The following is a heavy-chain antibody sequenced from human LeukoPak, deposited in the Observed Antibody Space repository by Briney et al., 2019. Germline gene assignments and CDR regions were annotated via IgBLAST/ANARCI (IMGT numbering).Heavy chain of an antibody. CDR2: IYDIGST. Sequence: SETLSLTCTVSGGSVSSYYWSWIRQPPGKGLEWIGYIYDIGSTKYNPSLKSRVTMSVDTSKNQFSLKLSSVTAADTAVYYCARLLRGGHYYYMDVWGKGTTVTVSS. D-gene: IGHD4-17*01. V-gene: IGHV4-59*08. J-gene: IGHJ6*03. CDR1: GGSVSSYY. CDR3: ARLLRGGHYYYMDV.